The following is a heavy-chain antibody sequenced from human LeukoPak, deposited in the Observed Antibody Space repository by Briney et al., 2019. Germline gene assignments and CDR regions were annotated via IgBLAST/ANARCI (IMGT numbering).Heavy chain of an antibody. CDR1: GFTFSSYA. CDR3: VGWFGESMTTYGYYGMDV. J-gene: IGHJ6*02. D-gene: IGHD3-10*01. CDR2: ISGSGGST. V-gene: IGHV3-23*01. Sequence: GGSLRLSCAASGFTFSSYAMSWVRQAPGKGLEWVSAISGSGGSTYYADSVKGRFTISRDNSKNTLYLQMNSLRAEDTAVYYVVGWFGESMTTYGYYGMDVWGQGTTVTVSS.